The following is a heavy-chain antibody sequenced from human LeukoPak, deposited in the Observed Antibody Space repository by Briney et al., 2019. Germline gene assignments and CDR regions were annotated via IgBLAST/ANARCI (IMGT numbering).Heavy chain of an antibody. V-gene: IGHV3-15*01. CDR2: IKSRGGGGTA. J-gene: IGHJ4*02. Sequence: GGSLRLSCVVSGIKFSDAWMSWVRQAPGKGLEWVGRIKSRGGGGTADYAAPVKGRFTISRDDSGNTVYLLMDSLQTEDTAVYYCTWMTTIVTVDFWGQGTLVTVSS. CDR3: TWMTTIVTVDF. CDR1: GIKFSDAW. D-gene: IGHD4-11*01.